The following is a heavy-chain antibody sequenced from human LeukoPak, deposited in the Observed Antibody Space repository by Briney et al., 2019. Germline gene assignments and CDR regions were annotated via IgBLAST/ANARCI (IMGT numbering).Heavy chain of an antibody. CDR2: ISAYNGNT. J-gene: IGHJ1*01. V-gene: IGHV1-18*01. D-gene: IGHD6-13*01. Sequence: ATVKVSCKASGYTFTSYGISWVRQAPGQGLEWMGWISAYNGNTNYAQKLQGRVTMTTDTSTSTAYMELRSLRSDDTAVYYCARDRSKAAVGIPLKQYFQHWGQGTLVTVSP. CDR3: ARDRSKAAVGIPLKQYFQH. CDR1: GYTFTSYG.